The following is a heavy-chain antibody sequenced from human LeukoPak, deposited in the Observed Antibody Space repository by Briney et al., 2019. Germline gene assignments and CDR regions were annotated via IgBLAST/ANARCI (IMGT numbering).Heavy chain of an antibody. Sequence: GGSLRLSCAASGFTFSSYAMRWVRQAPGKGLEWVSAISGSGGSTYYADSVKGRFTISRDNSKNTLYLQMNSLRAEDTAVYYCAKDLDYGDYSFDYWGQGTLVTVSS. J-gene: IGHJ4*02. V-gene: IGHV3-23*01. CDR2: ISGSGGST. CDR1: GFTFSSYA. D-gene: IGHD4-17*01. CDR3: AKDLDYGDYSFDY.